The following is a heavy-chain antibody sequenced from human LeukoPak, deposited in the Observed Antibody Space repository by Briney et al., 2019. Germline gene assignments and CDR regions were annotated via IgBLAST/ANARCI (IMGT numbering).Heavy chain of an antibody. CDR2: ISGSGGST. CDR3: AKDHLLWFGELLAPLDY. D-gene: IGHD3-10*01. Sequence: GGSLRLSCAASGFDFSSYAMSWVRQAPGKGLEWVSAISGSGGSTYYADSVKGRFTISRDNSKNTLYLQMNSLRAEDTAVYYCAKDHLLWFGELLAPLDYWGQGTLVTVSS. J-gene: IGHJ4*02. CDR1: GFDFSSYA. V-gene: IGHV3-23*01.